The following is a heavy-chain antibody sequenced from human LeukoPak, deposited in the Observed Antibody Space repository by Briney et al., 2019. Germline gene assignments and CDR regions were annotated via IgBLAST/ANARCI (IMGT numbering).Heavy chain of an antibody. Sequence: GGSLRLSCAASGFTFSNNWMSWVRQAPGKGLECVANIKKDGSEKYYINSVKGRFTISRDNAKNSLYLQMNSLRAEDTALYYCVKDAGTAWGQGTLVTVSS. CDR2: IKKDGSEK. CDR1: GFTFSNNW. V-gene: IGHV3-7*01. CDR3: VKDAGTA. J-gene: IGHJ5*02. D-gene: IGHD2-8*02.